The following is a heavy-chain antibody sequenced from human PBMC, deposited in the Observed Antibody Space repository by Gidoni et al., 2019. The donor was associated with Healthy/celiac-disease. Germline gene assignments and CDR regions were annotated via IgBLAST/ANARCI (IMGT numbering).Heavy chain of an antibody. D-gene: IGHD4-17*01. CDR2: IKHSGST. Sequence: QVQLQQWGAGLLKPSEPLSLTCAVYGGSLSDYYWNWIRQPPGKGLEWIGEIKHSGSTNYNPSLKGRVTISVDTSKNQFSLRLSSVTAADTALYYCARGVKTTVFGEVRDFGMDVWGQGTTVTVAS. J-gene: IGHJ6*02. CDR3: ARGVKTTVFGEVRDFGMDV. CDR1: GGSLSDYY. V-gene: IGHV4-34*01.